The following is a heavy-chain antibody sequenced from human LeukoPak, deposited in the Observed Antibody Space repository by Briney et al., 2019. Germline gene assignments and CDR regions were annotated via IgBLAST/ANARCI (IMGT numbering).Heavy chain of an antibody. D-gene: IGHD1-26*01. V-gene: IGHV3-30*03. J-gene: IGHJ4*02. Sequence: GDLRPSCAAPGCPFSNYGMHWGRQAPGKGLEWMAVFSYDGRNKLYGDSVKGRFTISRDNSKNTLDLQMSSLRPEDTAVYYCAADTSADYWGQGTLVTVSS. CDR3: AADTSADY. CDR2: FSYDGRNK. CDR1: GCPFSNYG.